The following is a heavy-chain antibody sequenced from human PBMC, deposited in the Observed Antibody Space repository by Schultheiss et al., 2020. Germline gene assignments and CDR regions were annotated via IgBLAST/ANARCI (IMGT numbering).Heavy chain of an antibody. J-gene: IGHJ6*02. CDR3: ARPFAHSYSYGMDV. CDR1: GGTFSSYA. V-gene: IGHV1-69*13. CDR2: IIPIFGTA. Sequence: AVKVSFKASGGTFSSYAISWVRQAPGQGLEWMGGIIPIFGTANYAQKFQGRVTITADESTSTAYMELSSLRSEDTAVYYCARPFAHSYSYGMDVWGQGTTVTVSS. D-gene: IGHD1-26*01.